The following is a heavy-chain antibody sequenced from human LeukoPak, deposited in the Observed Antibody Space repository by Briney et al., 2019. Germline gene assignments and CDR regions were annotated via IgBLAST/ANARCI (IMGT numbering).Heavy chain of an antibody. Sequence: SETLSLTCTVSGGSISSSSYYWGWIRQPPGKGLEWIGSIYYSGSTYYNPSLKSRVTISVDTSKNQFSLKLSSVTAADTAVYYCAKHVAPAYCGGDCFHAFDIWGQGTMVTVSS. J-gene: IGHJ3*02. CDR3: AKHVAPAYCGGDCFHAFDI. CDR1: GGSISSSSYY. CDR2: IYYSGST. V-gene: IGHV4-39*01. D-gene: IGHD2-21*02.